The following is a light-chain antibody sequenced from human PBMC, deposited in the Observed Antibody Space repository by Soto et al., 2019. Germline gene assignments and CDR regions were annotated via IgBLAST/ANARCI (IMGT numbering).Light chain of an antibody. CDR3: SSYAGSNNLGV. CDR2: EVS. V-gene: IGLV2-8*01. Sequence: QSALTQPPSASGSPGQSVTISCTGTSSDVGGYKYVSWYQQHPGKAPKVMIYEVSKRPSGVPDRFSGSKSGNTASLTVSGLQAEDEADYYCSSYAGSNNLGVFGGGTKVTVL. J-gene: IGLJ2*01. CDR1: SSDVGGYKY.